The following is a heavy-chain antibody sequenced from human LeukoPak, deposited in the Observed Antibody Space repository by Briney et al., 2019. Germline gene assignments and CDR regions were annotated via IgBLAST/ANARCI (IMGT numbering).Heavy chain of an antibody. CDR3: ARDGLRFLEWLYDYYYMDV. CDR1: GFTFSGYS. Sequence: PGGSLRLSCAASGFTFSGYSMSWVRQAPGKGLEWVSSISSSNTYINYADSVKGRFTISRDNAKNSLYLQMNSLRAEDTAVYYCARDGLRFLEWLYDYYYMDVWGKGTTVTVSS. J-gene: IGHJ6*03. V-gene: IGHV3-21*01. CDR2: ISSSNTYI. D-gene: IGHD3-3*01.